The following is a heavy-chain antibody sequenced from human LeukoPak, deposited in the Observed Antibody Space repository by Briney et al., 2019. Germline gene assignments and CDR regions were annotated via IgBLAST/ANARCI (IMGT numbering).Heavy chain of an antibody. CDR2: VRNDGTNK. J-gene: IGHJ4*02. CDR1: GFTFSSYG. V-gene: IGHV3-30*02. Sequence: PGGSLRLSCAASGFTFSSYGIHWVRQAPGKGLEWVAFVRNDGTNKHYADSVKGRFTISRDNSKNTVYLQMNSLRAEDTAVYYCAKDLGTLISGSYYFYFDYWGQGTLVTVSS. CDR3: AKDLGTLISGSYYFYFDY. D-gene: IGHD3-10*01.